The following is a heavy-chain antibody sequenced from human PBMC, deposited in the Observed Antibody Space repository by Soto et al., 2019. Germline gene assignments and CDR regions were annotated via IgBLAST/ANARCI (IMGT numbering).Heavy chain of an antibody. D-gene: IGHD4-17*01. V-gene: IGHV4-30-4*01. CDR2: IYYSGST. Sequence: SETLSLTCTVSGGSISSGDYYWSWIRQPPGKGLEWIGYIYYSGSTYYNPSLKSRVTISVDTSKNQFSLKLSSVTAADTAVYYCASLTTVVTPPFDYWGQGTLVTVSS. CDR1: GGSISSGDYY. J-gene: IGHJ4*02. CDR3: ASLTTVVTPPFDY.